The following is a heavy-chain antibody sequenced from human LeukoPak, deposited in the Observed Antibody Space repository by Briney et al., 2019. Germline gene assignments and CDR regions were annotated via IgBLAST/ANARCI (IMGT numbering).Heavy chain of an antibody. Sequence: SETLSLTCTVSGGSISGYYWSWIRQPPGKGLEWIEYIYYSGSSNYNPSLKSRVTISVDTSKDQFSLELSSVTAADTAVYYCARQGGMVASGYYYYGMDVWGQGTTVTVSS. CDR1: GGSISGYY. CDR2: IYYSGSS. CDR3: ARQGGMVASGYYYYGMDV. V-gene: IGHV4-59*08. D-gene: IGHD1-26*01. J-gene: IGHJ6*02.